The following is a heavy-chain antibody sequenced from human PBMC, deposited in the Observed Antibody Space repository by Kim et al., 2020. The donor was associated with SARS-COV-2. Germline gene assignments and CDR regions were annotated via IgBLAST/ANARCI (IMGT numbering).Heavy chain of an antibody. CDR3: TTEEQQLGTPVDY. J-gene: IGHJ4*02. V-gene: IGHV3-15*01. Sequence: YAAPVKGRFTIARDDSKNTLYLQMNSLKTEDTAVYYCTTEEQQLGTPVDYWGQGTLVTVSS. D-gene: IGHD6-13*01.